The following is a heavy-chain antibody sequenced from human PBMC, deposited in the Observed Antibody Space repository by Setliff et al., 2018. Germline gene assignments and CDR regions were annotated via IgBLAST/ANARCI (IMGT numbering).Heavy chain of an antibody. CDR2: ISAYNGNT. J-gene: IGHJ6*03. D-gene: IGHD1-7*01. V-gene: IGHV1-18*01. Sequence: ASVKVSCKASGYTFTSYGISWVRQAPGQGLEWMGWISAYNGNTNYAQKLQGRVTMTTDTSTSTAYMELRSLRSDDTAVYYCARNAITGTTRKYYYYMDVWGKGTTVTV. CDR1: GYTFTSYG. CDR3: ARNAITGTTRKYYYYMDV.